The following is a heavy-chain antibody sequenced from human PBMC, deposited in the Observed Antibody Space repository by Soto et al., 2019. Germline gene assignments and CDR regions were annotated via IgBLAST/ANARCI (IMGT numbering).Heavy chain of an antibody. CDR1: GFTFRNYD. V-gene: IGHV3-13*05. CDR2: ISAAGDP. Sequence: EVQLVESGGGLVQPGGSLRLSCEASGFTFRNYDMHWVRQGTGKGLEWVSGISAAGDPDYADSVEGRFTISRQNAQNSFFLQMNSRRVGYTAVYYCARTDRDFYGLDVWGQGTTVIVSS. J-gene: IGHJ6*02. CDR3: ARTDRDFYGLDV.